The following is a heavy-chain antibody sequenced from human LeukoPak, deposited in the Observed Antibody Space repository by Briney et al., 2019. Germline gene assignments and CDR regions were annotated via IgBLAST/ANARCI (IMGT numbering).Heavy chain of an antibody. Sequence: GGSLRLSCAASGFTFSNYSMNWVRQAPGKGLEWVSSISSSSSYIYYADSVKGRFTISRDNAKNSLYLQMNSLRAEDTAVYYCARRLFGVVGGFDYWGQGTLVTVSS. J-gene: IGHJ4*02. V-gene: IGHV3-21*01. CDR1: GFTFSNYS. CDR2: ISSSSSYI. D-gene: IGHD3-10*01. CDR3: ARRLFGVVGGFDY.